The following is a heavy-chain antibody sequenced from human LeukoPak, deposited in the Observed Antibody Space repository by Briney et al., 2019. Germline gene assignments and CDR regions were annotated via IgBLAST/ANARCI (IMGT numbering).Heavy chain of an antibody. CDR2: INHSGST. V-gene: IGHV4-34*01. CDR1: GGSFSGYY. CDR3: ARVYSSGSYNWFDP. D-gene: IGHD6-19*01. Sequence: SETLSLTCAVYGGSFSGYYWSWIRQPPGKGLEWIGQINHSGSTNYKPSLKSRVTISVDMSKNQFSLKLSSVTAADTAVYYCARVYSSGSYNWFDPWGQGTLVTVSS. J-gene: IGHJ5*02.